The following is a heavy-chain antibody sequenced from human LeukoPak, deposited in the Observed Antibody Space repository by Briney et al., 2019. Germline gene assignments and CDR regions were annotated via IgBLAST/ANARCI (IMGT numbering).Heavy chain of an antibody. D-gene: IGHD1-26*01. CDR2: IWYDGSNK. CDR1: GFTFSSYA. V-gene: IGHV3-33*08. CDR3: AGDRATSYFDY. Sequence: GGSLRLSCAASGFTFSSYAMTWVRRAPGKGLEWVAFIWYDGSNKYYTDSVKGRFTISRDNSKNTLYLQMNSLRAEDTAVYYCAGDRATSYFDYWGQGALVTISS. J-gene: IGHJ4*02.